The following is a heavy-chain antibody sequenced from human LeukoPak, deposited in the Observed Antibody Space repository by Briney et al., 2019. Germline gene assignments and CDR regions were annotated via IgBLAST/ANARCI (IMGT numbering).Heavy chain of an antibody. Sequence: GESLKISCKASGYAFSNFWIGWVRQVPGKGLEWMGIIYPGDSDTRYSPSFQGQVTVSADKSISTAYLQWGSLKASDTAMYYCVRRIGATRGADWGQGTLVTVSS. CDR3: VRRIGATRGAD. CDR1: GYAFSNFW. V-gene: IGHV5-51*01. J-gene: IGHJ4*02. CDR2: IYPGDSDT. D-gene: IGHD5-12*01.